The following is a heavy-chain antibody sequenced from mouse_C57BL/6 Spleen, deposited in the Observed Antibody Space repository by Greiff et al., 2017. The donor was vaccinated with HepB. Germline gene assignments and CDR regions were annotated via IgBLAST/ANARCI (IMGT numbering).Heavy chain of an antibody. D-gene: IGHD2-2*01. J-gene: IGHJ4*01. CDR1: GYTFTDYE. V-gene: IGHV1-15*01. CDR2: IDPETGGT. Sequence: VHLVESGAELVRPGASVTLSCKASGYTFTDYEMHWVKQTPVHGLEWIGAIDPETGGTAYNQKFKGKAILTADKSSSTAYMELRSLTSEDSAVYYCTRERSTRVTTGAMDYWGQGTSVTVSS. CDR3: TRERSTRVTTGAMDY.